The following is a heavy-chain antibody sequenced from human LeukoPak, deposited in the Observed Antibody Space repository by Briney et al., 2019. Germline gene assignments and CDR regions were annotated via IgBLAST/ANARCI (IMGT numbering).Heavy chain of an antibody. Sequence: ASVKVSCKASGYTFTSYAMHWVRQAPGQRLEWMGWISAYNGNTNYAQKLQGRVTMTTDTSTSTAYMELRSLRSDDTAVYYCARVDGLRFLEWLDYWGQGTLVTVSS. CDR2: ISAYNGNT. J-gene: IGHJ4*02. V-gene: IGHV1-18*01. D-gene: IGHD3-3*01. CDR1: GYTFTSYA. CDR3: ARVDGLRFLEWLDY.